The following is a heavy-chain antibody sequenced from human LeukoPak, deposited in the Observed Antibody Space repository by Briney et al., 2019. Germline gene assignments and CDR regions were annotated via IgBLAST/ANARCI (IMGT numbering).Heavy chain of an antibody. Sequence: GGSLRLSCAASGLTFSSYSMNWVRQAPGKGLEWVSYISSSSSTIYYADSVKGRFTISRDNAKNSLYLQMNSLRAEDTAVYYCARERAWAAAGPFDYWGQGTLVTVSS. CDR1: GLTFSSYS. V-gene: IGHV3-48*01. D-gene: IGHD6-13*01. CDR3: ARERAWAAAGPFDY. J-gene: IGHJ4*02. CDR2: ISSSSSTI.